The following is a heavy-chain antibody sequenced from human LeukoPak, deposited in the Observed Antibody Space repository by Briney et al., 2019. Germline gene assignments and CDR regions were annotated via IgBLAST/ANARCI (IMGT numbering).Heavy chain of an antibody. CDR3: ARHADVWNYAFDI. CDR1: GDSFSSVTDY. V-gene: IGHV4-39*07. J-gene: IGHJ3*02. D-gene: IGHD1-7*01. CDR2: GDYSGGT. Sequence: SETLSLTCTVSGDSFSSVTDYWAWIRQPPGKGLEWIASGDYSGGTYYNPSLESRVAISADMSKNQFSLKLTSVTGADTAVYYCARHADVWNYAFDIWGQGTMVTVSS.